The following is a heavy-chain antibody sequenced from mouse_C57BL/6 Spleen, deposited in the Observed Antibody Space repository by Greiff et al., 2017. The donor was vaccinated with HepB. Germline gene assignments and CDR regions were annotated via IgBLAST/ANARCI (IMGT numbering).Heavy chain of an antibody. V-gene: IGHV1-80*01. CDR1: GYAFSSYW. CDR3: ARDYYYYGSSLYYAMDY. J-gene: IGHJ4*01. Sequence: QVQLKQSGAELVKPGASVKISCKASGYAFSSYWMNWVKQRPGKGLEWIGQIYPGDGDTNYNGKFKGKATLTADKSSSTAYMQLSSLTSEDSAVYFCARDYYYYGSSLYYAMDYWGQGTSVTVSS. D-gene: IGHD1-1*01. CDR2: IYPGDGDT.